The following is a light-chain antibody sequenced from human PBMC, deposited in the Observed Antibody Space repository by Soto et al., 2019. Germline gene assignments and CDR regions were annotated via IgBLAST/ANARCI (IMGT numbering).Light chain of an antibody. Sequence: QSVLTQPPSVSGAPGQRVTISCTGSSSNIGAGYDVHWYQQLPGTAPKLLIYGNSNRPSGVPDRFSGSKSGTSASLAITGLQAEDEADYYCQSYDSSLENVFGTGTKLTDL. CDR3: QSYDSSLENV. V-gene: IGLV1-40*01. J-gene: IGLJ1*01. CDR1: SSNIGAGYD. CDR2: GNS.